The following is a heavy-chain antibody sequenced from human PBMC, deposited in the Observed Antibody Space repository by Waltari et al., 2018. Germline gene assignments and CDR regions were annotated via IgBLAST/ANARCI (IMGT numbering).Heavy chain of an antibody. V-gene: IGHV3-7*03. CDR3: ATMGAGRAPDY. CDR2: RRQDGGEN. Sequence: EVQLVESGGGLVQPGGSLRVSCAASTFSFSSYWMAWFRQAPGKGLEWVATRRQDGGENFYVDSVKGRFSISRDNAKNSFYLQMNSLRVEDTAIFYCATMGAGRAPDYWGQGTLVTVSS. J-gene: IGHJ4*02. D-gene: IGHD3-16*01. CDR1: TFSFSSYW.